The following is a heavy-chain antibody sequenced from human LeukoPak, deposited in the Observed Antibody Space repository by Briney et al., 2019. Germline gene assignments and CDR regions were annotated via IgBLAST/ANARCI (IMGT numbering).Heavy chain of an antibody. CDR1: GFTFSSYA. CDR3: ATDPDDAFDI. V-gene: IGHV3-23*01. D-gene: IGHD1-14*01. Sequence: PGGSLRLSCAASGFTFSSYAMSWVRQAPGKGLEWVSAIGGSGGSTYYADSVKGRFTISRDNSKNTLYLQMNSLRAEDTAVYYCATDPDDAFDIWGQGTMVTVSS. CDR2: IGGSGGST. J-gene: IGHJ3*02.